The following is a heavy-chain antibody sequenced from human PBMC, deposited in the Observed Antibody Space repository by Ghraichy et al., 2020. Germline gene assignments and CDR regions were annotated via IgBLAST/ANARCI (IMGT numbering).Heavy chain of an antibody. CDR2: ISNDANSQ. CDR1: GFTFRNAA. D-gene: IGHD1-26*01. CDR3: ARVGKSRDCFDK. V-gene: IGHV3-30*04. Sequence: SLRLSCVASGFTFRNAAMHWVRQAPGKGLEWVSVISNDANSQYYANSVKGRFTISRDNSKNTLYLQMNSLRPEDTAVYYCARVGKSRDCFDKWGQGTLVTVSS. J-gene: IGHJ4*02.